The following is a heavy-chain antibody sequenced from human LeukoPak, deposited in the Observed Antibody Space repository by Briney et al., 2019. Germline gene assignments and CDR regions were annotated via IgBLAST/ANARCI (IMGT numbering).Heavy chain of an antibody. CDR1: GFTFSSYW. CDR2: IASDGSST. CDR3: ARAPSLFYYDSSGYYNGYFDL. J-gene: IGHJ2*01. D-gene: IGHD3-22*01. Sequence: GGSLRLSCAASGFTFSSYWMNWVRQAPGKGLVWVSRIASDGSSTTYADSVKGRFTISRDNSNNTLYLQMDSLRAEDTAVYYCARAPSLFYYDSSGYYNGYFDLWGRGTLVTVSS. V-gene: IGHV3-74*01.